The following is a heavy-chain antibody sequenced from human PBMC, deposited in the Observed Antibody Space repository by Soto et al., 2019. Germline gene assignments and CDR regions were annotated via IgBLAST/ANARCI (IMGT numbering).Heavy chain of an antibody. V-gene: IGHV3-23*01. D-gene: IGHD2-21*02. CDR2: ISGRGVDT. J-gene: IGHJ4*02. Sequence: PGGSLRLSCAASGFSFSSLAMSWVRQAPGKGLEWGSSISGRGVDTLYADSVKGLFTISRDNSRNTLYLQVNSLSAEDTAVYYCAKEQPDVTLFDYWGQGTLVTVS. CDR3: AKEQPDVTLFDY. CDR1: GFSFSSLA.